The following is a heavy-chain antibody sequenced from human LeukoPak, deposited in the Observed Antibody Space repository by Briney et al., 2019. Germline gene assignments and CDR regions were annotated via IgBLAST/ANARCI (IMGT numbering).Heavy chain of an antibody. CDR2: IGTSGSNI. CDR3: ARDKYSGYDN. D-gene: IGHD5-12*01. V-gene: IGHV3-11*01. J-gene: IGHJ4*02. Sequence: PGGSLRLSCAASRFTFSDYYMTWIRQAPGKGLEWISHIGTSGSNIDYADSVKGRFTISRDNAKNSLYLQMNSLRAEDTAVYYCARDKYSGYDNWGQGTLVTVSS. CDR1: RFTFSDYY.